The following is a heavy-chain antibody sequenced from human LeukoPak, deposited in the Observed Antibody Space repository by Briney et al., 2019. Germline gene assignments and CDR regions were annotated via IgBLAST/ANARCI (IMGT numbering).Heavy chain of an antibody. Sequence: SLETLSLTCTVSGGSISSYYWSWIRQPPGKGLEWIGYIYYSGSTNYNPSLKSRVTISVDTSKNQFSLKLSSVTAADTAVYYCARAGYYYDSSGYYDYWGQGTLVTVSS. V-gene: IGHV4-59*01. CDR1: GGSISSYY. D-gene: IGHD3-22*01. J-gene: IGHJ4*02. CDR3: ARAGYYYDSSGYYDY. CDR2: IYYSGST.